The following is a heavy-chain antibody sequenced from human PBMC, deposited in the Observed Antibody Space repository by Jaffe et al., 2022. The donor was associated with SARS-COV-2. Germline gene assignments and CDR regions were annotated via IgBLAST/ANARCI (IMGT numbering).Heavy chain of an antibody. CDR1: GGSISSPSNSDYY. D-gene: IGHD5-18*01. CDR3: ARHRGDTTGPKYGMDV. J-gene: IGHJ6*01. CDR2: IYYSGSA. V-gene: IGHV4-39*01. Sequence: QLQLQESGPGLVKPSETLSLTCTVSGGSISSPSNSDYYWGWVRQPPGKGLEWIGSIYYSGSAYYNPSLKSRVIVVVDTSKNQFSLELSSVTAADTAVYYCARHRGDTTGPKYGMDVWGQGTTVTVSS.